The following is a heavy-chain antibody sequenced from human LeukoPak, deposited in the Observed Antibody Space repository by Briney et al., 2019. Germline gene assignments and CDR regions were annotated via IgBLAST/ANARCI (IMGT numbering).Heavy chain of an antibody. CDR2: ISSSSSYI. V-gene: IGHV3-21*01. J-gene: IGHJ6*03. Sequence: PGGSLRLSCAASGFTFSSYSMNWVRQAPGKGLEWVSSISSSSSYIYYADSVKGRFTISRDNAKNSLYLQMNSLRAEDTAVYYCARVRGYDFWSGYPDLGYYYYYMDVWGKGTTVTVSS. D-gene: IGHD3-3*01. CDR1: GFTFSSYS. CDR3: ARVRGYDFWSGYPDLGYYYYYMDV.